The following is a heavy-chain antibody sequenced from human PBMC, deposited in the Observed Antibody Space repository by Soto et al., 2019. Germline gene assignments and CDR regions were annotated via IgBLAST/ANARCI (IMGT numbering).Heavy chain of an antibody. CDR3: AREEYYYGSGKGFDI. Sequence: QVQLVQSGAEVKKPGASVKVSCKASGYTFTSYGISWVRQAPGQGLEWMGWISAYNGNTNYAQKLQGRVTMTTDTSTRTAYMELRSLRSDDTAVYYCAREEYYYGSGKGFDIWGQGTMVTVSS. J-gene: IGHJ3*02. V-gene: IGHV1-18*01. CDR1: GYTFTSYG. D-gene: IGHD3-10*01. CDR2: ISAYNGNT.